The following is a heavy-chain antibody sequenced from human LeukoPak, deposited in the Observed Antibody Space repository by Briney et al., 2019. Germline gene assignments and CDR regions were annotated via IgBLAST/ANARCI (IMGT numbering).Heavy chain of an antibody. V-gene: IGHV4-31*03. CDR2: IYYSGST. D-gene: IGHD6-13*01. CDR1: GGSISSGGYY. Sequence: SQTLSLTCTVSGGSISSGGYYWSWIRQHPGKGLEWIGYIYYSGSTYYNPSLKSRVTISVDTSENQFSLKLSSVTAADTAVYYCARDSRIAAAGTRSAFDIWGQGTMVTVSS. CDR3: ARDSRIAAAGTRSAFDI. J-gene: IGHJ3*02.